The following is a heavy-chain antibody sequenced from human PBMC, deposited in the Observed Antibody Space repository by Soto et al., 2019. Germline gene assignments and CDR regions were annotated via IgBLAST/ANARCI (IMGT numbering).Heavy chain of an antibody. D-gene: IGHD3-10*01. CDR3: ARGPGTYNCFDS. CDR1: GDSISRNY. Sequence: SETMSLTCTVSGDSISRNYWSWIRQPAGKGLEYIGRIYIDNSETTNYNPSLKSRVTMSADTSKNQFSLNLKSVTAADTAVYYCARGPGTYNCFDSWGQGTLVTVSS. V-gene: IGHV4-4*07. CDR2: IYIDNSETT. J-gene: IGHJ5*01.